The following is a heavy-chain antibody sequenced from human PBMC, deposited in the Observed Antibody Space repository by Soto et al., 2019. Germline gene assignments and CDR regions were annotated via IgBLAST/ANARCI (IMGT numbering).Heavy chain of an antibody. V-gene: IGHV1-69*13. CDR2: IIPIFGTA. J-gene: IGHJ3*02. CDR3: ARDDAYYDFWSGPQIKHPKSDDAFDI. CDR1: GGTFSSYA. D-gene: IGHD3-3*01. Sequence: GASVKVSCKASGGTFSSYAISWVRQAPGQGLEWMGGIIPIFGTANYAQKFQGRVTITADESTSTAYMELSSLRSEDTAVYYCARDDAYYDFWSGPQIKHPKSDDAFDIWGQGTMVTVSS.